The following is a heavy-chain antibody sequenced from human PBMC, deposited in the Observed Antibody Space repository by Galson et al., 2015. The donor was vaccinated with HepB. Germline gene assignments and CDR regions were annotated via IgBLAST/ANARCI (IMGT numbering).Heavy chain of an antibody. D-gene: IGHD3-3*01. V-gene: IGHV1-46*01. J-gene: IGHJ4*02. CDR3: ARGPKYYDFWSGYLGLDY. CDR1: GYTFTSYY. Sequence: SVKVSCKASGYTFTSYYMHWVRQAPGQGLEWMGIINPSGGSTSYAQKFQGRVTMTRDTSTSTVYMELSSLRSEDTAVYYCARGPKYYDFWSGYLGLDYWGQGTLVTVSS. CDR2: INPSGGST.